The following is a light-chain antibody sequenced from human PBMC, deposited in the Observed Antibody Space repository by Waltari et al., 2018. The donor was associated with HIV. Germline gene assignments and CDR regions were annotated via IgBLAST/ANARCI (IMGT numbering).Light chain of an antibody. Sequence: LTQPPSASGTPGQRVTISCSGSSSNIGSKYVYWYQQLPGTAPKLLIYRNNQRPSGVPDRFSGSKSGTSASLVISGVRSEDEADYYCAAWDDSLLFGGGTKLTVL. V-gene: IGLV1-47*01. CDR2: RNN. J-gene: IGLJ2*01. CDR1: SSNIGSKY. CDR3: AAWDDSLL.